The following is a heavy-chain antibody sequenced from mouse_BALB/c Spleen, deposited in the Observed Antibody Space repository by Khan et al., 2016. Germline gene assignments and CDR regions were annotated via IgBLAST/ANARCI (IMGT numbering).Heavy chain of an antibody. Sequence: EVELVEPGGGLVKPGGSLKLSCAASGFTFSTHAMSWVRQSPEKRLELVAEISTGCGYVYYLDRVTGRFTISRDHAKNTLYLELTSLRCEDTAMYYGARRKWDEAMDYWGQGSSVTVSS. CDR2: ISTGCGYV. CDR3: ARRKWDEAMDY. D-gene: IGHD1-3*01. V-gene: IGHV5-9-4*01. J-gene: IGHJ4*01. CDR1: GFTFSTHA.